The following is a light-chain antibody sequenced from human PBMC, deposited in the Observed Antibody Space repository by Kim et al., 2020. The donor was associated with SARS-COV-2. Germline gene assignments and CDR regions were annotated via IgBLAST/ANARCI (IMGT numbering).Light chain of an antibody. CDR2: AAS. V-gene: IGKV1-16*02. J-gene: IGKJ5*01. Sequence: VGNRVTITCRASQDISKYLAWFQQKPGKAPKSLIYAASSLHTGVPSKFSGSGSGTEFTLTINSLQPEDFATYYCQQYHSYPITFGQGTRLEIK. CDR1: QDISKY. CDR3: QQYHSYPIT.